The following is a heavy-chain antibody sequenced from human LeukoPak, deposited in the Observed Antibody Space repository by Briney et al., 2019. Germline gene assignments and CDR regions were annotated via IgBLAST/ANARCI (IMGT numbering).Heavy chain of an antibody. CDR3: ARGPLVGASLDY. CDR2: IYYSGST. Sequence: SETLSLTCTVSGGSISSHYWSWIQQPPGKGLEWLGYIYYSGSTNYNPSLKSRVTISVDTSKNQFSLKLSSVTAADTAVYYCARGPLVGASLDYWGQGTLVTVSS. D-gene: IGHD1-26*01. J-gene: IGHJ4*02. CDR1: GGSISSHY. V-gene: IGHV4-59*11.